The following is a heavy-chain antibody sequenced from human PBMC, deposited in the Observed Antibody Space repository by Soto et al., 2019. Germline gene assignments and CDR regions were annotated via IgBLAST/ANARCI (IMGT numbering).Heavy chain of an antibody. Sequence: QVQLQQWGAGLLKPSETLSLTCAVYGGSFSGYYWSWIRQPPGKGLEWIGEINHSGSTNYNPSLKGRVTISVDTSKNQFSLKLSSVTAADTAVYYCARDLGIWRYYYYGMDVWGQGTTVTVSS. CDR2: INHSGST. V-gene: IGHV4-34*01. CDR1: GGSFSGYY. CDR3: ARDLGIWRYYYYGMDV. D-gene: IGHD6-13*01. J-gene: IGHJ6*02.